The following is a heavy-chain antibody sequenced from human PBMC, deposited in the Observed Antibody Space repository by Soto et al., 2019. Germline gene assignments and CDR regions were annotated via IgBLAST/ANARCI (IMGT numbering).Heavy chain of an antibody. V-gene: IGHV3-48*01. J-gene: IGHJ6*03. CDR2: ISSSSSTI. Sequence: GGSLRLSCAASGFTFSSYSMNWVRQAPGKGLEWVSYISSSSSTIYYADSVKGRFTISRDNAKNSLYLQMNSLRAEDTAVYYCARYYDFWSGYSKKIYYYMDVWGKGTTVTVSS. D-gene: IGHD3-3*01. CDR1: GFTFSSYS. CDR3: ARYYDFWSGYSKKIYYYMDV.